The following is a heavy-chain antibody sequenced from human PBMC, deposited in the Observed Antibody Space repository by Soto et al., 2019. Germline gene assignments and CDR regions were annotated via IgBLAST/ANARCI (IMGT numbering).Heavy chain of an antibody. V-gene: IGHV6-1*01. D-gene: IGHD2-8*01. J-gene: IGHJ4*02. CDR1: GDSVSSNSAA. CDR2: TYYRSKWYN. Sequence: QSQTLSLTCAISGDSVSSNSAAWNWIRQSPSRGLEWLGRTYYRSKWYNDYAVSVKSRITINPDTSKNQFSLQLNSVTPEDTAVYYCAREVAERGGPCTNGVCGLSIDYWGQGTLVTVSS. CDR3: AREVAERGGPCTNGVCGLSIDY.